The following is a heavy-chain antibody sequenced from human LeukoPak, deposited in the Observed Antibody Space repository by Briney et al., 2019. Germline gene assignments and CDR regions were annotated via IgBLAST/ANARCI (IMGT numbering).Heavy chain of an antibody. CDR2: ISYSGNT. D-gene: IGHD1-1*01. CDR3: ARGYRNNWRFDF. J-gene: IGHJ4*02. V-gene: IGHV4-61*01. CDR1: GVSVRSDSNY. Sequence: PETPSLTCTVSGVSVRSDSNYWSWIRQPPGKGLEWIGYISYSGNTDYNPSLKSRVTMSLGTSKNELSLKLDSVTAADTAVYYCARGYRNNWRFDFWGQGTLVTVSS.